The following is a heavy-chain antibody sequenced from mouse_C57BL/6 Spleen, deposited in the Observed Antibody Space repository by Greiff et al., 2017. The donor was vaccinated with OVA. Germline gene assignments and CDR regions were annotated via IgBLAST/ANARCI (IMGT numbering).Heavy chain of an antibody. Sequence: EVQLVESGGGLVKPGGSLKLSCAASGFTFSSYAMSWVRQTPEKRLEWVATISDGGSYTYYPDNVKGRFTISRDNAKNNLYLQMSHLKSEDTAMRYCASDWGLLFDYWGQGTTLTVSS. D-gene: IGHD3-1*01. J-gene: IGHJ2*01. CDR3: ASDWGLLFDY. CDR2: ISDGGSYT. CDR1: GFTFSSYA. V-gene: IGHV5-4*01.